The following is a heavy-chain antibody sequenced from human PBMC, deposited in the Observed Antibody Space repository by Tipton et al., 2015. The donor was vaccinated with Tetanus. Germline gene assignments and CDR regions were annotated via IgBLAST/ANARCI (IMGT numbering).Heavy chain of an antibody. D-gene: IGHD3-3*01. CDR3: ARANFDFSKTGPFAP. V-gene: IGHV4-59*01. J-gene: IGHJ5*02. CDR2: ITYRRAT. CDR1: GGSLSSSH. Sequence: TLSLTCTVSGGSLSSSHWAWIRQPPGKGLEWLGKITYRRATNYNPSLKSRVTKSLDTSTNQFSLKLTSPTPAHTAVYFCARANFDFSKTGPFAPWGQGILIIVSA.